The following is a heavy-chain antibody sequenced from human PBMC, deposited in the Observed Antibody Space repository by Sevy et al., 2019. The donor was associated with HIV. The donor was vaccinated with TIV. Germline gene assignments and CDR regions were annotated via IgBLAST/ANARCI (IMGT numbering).Heavy chain of an antibody. V-gene: IGHV3-30*18. CDR3: ANAYSGSYSHSYLYALDV. CDR1: GFTFSSYV. Sequence: GGSLRLSCAASGFTFSSYVMSWVRQAPGKGLDWVALISHDGINEYYADSVKGRFTISRDNSKNTVYLKMNSLRNEETAIYFCANAYSGSYSHSYLYALDVWGQGTTVTVSS. CDR2: ISHDGINE. D-gene: IGHD1-26*01. J-gene: IGHJ6*02.